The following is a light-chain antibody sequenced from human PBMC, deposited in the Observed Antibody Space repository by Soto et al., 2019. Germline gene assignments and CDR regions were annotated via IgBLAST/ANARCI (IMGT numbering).Light chain of an antibody. Sequence: DIQMTQCPSSLSASVGDRVTITCRASQSISSYLNWYQQKPGKAPNLLIYAASSLQSGVPSRFSGSGSGTDFTLTISSLQPEDFATYYCQQSYSTPPTFGGGTEVEIK. CDR2: AAS. CDR1: QSISSY. V-gene: IGKV1-39*01. CDR3: QQSYSTPPT. J-gene: IGKJ4*01.